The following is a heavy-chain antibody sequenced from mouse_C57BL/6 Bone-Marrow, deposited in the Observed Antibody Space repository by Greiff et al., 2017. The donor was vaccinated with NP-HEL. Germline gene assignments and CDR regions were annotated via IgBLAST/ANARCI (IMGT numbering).Heavy chain of an antibody. CDR1: GFNIKDDY. CDR2: IDPENGDT. Sequence: VQLQQSGAELVRPGVSVKLSCTASGFNIKDDYMHWVKQRPEQGLEWIGWIDPENGDTEYASKFQGKATITADTSSNTAYLQLSSLTSEDTAVYYCTPYGYYAWFAYWGQGTLVTVSA. CDR3: TPYGYYAWFAY. J-gene: IGHJ3*01. D-gene: IGHD2-3*01. V-gene: IGHV14-4*01.